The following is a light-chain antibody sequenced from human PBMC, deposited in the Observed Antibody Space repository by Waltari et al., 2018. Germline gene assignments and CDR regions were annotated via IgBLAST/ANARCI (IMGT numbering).Light chain of an antibody. CDR1: QSSGKY. Sequence: EIVLTQSPDTMSLSPGERATLSCRASQSSGKYLVWYQQRPGQAPRLLIYGASTRASGIPDRFSGSGYGTDFSLTISRLEPEDFAVYHCQKYDRLPVTFGQGTKVEIK. CDR3: QKYDRLPVT. V-gene: IGKV3-20*01. J-gene: IGKJ1*01. CDR2: GAS.